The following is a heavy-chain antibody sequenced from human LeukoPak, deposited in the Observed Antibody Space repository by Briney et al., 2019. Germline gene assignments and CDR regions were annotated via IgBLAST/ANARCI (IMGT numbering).Heavy chain of an antibody. D-gene: IGHD1-26*01. CDR1: GYSISSGYY. V-gene: IGHV4-38-2*02. J-gene: IGHJ5*02. CDR2: IYHSGST. CDR3: ARLKVGSTKWLDP. Sequence: SETLSLTCTVSGYSISSGYYWGWIRQPPGKWLEWIGSIYHSGSTYYNPSLKSRVTISVDTSKNQFSVRLSSVTAADTAVYYCARLKVGSTKWLDPWGQGTLVTVSS.